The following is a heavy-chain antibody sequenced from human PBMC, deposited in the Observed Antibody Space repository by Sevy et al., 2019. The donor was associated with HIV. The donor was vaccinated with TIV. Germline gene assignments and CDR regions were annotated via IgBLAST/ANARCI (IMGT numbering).Heavy chain of an antibody. J-gene: IGHJ6*02. CDR1: GFTFSSYS. V-gene: IGHV3-21*01. CDR2: ISSSSSYI. Sequence: GGSLRLSCAASGFTFSSYSMNWVRQAPGKGLEWVSSISSSSSYIYYADSVKGRFTISRDNAKNSLYLQMNSLRAEDTAVYYCARDLWSYYYYNYYYGMDVWGQGTTVTVSS. D-gene: IGHD1-26*01. CDR3: ARDLWSYYYYNYYYGMDV.